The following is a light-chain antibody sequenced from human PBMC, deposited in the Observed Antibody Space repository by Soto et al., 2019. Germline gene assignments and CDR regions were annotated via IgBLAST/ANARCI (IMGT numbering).Light chain of an antibody. J-gene: IGLJ2*01. CDR3: TSYTSSSILV. CDR2: DVS. Sequence: QSALTQPASVSGSPGQSIAISCTGTSSDVGGYNYVSWYQQHPGKAPKLMIYDVSNRPSGVSDRFSGSKSGNTASLTISGLQAEDEADYYCTSYTSSSILVFCGGTKVTVL. CDR1: SSDVGGYNY. V-gene: IGLV2-14*01.